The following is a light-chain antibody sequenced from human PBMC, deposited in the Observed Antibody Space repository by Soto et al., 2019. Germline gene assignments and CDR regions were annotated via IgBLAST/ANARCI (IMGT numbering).Light chain of an antibody. V-gene: IGKV1-5*03. CDR3: QHYNIYSGA. CDR1: QTISSW. J-gene: IGKJ1*01. Sequence: DIQMTQSPSTLSGSVGDRVTITCRASQTISSWLAWYQQKPGKAPKLLIYKASTLKSGVPSRFSGSGSGTDFTLPISSRQPVFFATYYCQHYNIYSGAFGQGTKVKLK. CDR2: KAS.